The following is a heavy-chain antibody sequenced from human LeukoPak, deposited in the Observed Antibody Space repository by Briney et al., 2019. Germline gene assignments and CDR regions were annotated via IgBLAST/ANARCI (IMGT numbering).Heavy chain of an antibody. CDR2: TYYRSKWYN. D-gene: IGHD1-26*01. V-gene: IGHV6-1*01. CDR1: GDSVSSNSAA. Sequence: SQTLSLTCAISGDSVSSNSAAWNWVRQSPSRGLEWMGRTYYRSKWYNEYADSVKSRITINPDTSKNQFSLHLNSVTPEDTAVYYCARGITGRNDYWGQGTLVTVSS. J-gene: IGHJ4*02. CDR3: ARGITGRNDY.